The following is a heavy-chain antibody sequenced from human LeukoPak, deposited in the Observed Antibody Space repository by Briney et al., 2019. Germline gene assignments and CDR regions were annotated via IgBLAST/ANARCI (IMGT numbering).Heavy chain of an antibody. CDR3: AKGDCSSTSCYIDY. CDR2: ISGSGGST. Sequence: GGSLRLSCAASGFTFSSYAMSWVRQAPGKGLEWVSAISGSGGSTYYADSVRGRFTISRDNSKNTLYLQMNSLRAEDTALYYCAKGDCSSTSCYIDYWGQGTLVTVSS. J-gene: IGHJ4*02. CDR1: GFTFSSYA. D-gene: IGHD2-2*01. V-gene: IGHV3-23*01.